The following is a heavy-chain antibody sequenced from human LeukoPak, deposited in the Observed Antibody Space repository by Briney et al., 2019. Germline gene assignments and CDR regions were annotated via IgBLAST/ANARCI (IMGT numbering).Heavy chain of an antibody. CDR1: GYTFTSYY. D-gene: IGHD2-2*01. CDR3: ARLGFYCSSTSCYGADYFDY. CDR2: INPSGGST. V-gene: IGHV1-46*01. J-gene: IGHJ4*02. Sequence: GASVKVSCKASGYTFTSYYMHWVRQAPGQGLEWMGIINPSGGSTSYAQKFQGRVTMTRDMSTSTVYLELSSLRSEDTAVYYCARLGFYCSSTSCYGADYFDYWGQGTLVTVSS.